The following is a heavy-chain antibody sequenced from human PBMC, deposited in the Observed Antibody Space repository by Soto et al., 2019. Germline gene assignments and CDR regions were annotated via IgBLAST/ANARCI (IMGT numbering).Heavy chain of an antibody. CDR3: ARVGHLNVYYASDY. Sequence: QVQLQASGPGLVKPSETLSLICTVSGGSVRDSYWTWIRQPPGQGLEWIGYVSASGTTKYSSSLKSRVTMSVDTSKNQCSVKVNSVTTADTAIYYCARVGHLNVYYASDYWGQGVLVNVSS. V-gene: IGHV4-59*02. J-gene: IGHJ4*02. CDR2: VSASGTT. CDR1: GGSVRDSY. D-gene: IGHD1-26*01.